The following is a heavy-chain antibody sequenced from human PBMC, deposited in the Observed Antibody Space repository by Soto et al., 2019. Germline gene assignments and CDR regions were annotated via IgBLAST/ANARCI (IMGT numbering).Heavy chain of an antibody. J-gene: IGHJ4*02. D-gene: IGHD2-2*01. Sequence: PGGSLRLSCTVSGFAFNNYGISWVRQAPGKGLEWVSSISKSDYTYYSDSVKGRFTISRDNAKNSVSLQMNTLRVEDTAVYYCAREDSIIIPAVSDFWGQGILVTVSS. CDR1: GFAFNNYG. V-gene: IGHV3-21*01. CDR3: AREDSIIIPAVSDF. CDR2: ISKSDYT.